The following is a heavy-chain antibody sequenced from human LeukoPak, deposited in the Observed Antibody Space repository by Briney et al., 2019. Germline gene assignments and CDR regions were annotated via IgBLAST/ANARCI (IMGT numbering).Heavy chain of an antibody. CDR3: AREIYTAVIKGVDY. J-gene: IGHJ4*02. V-gene: IGHV3-48*02. Sequence: GGSLRLSCAASGFTFSSYIMNWVRQAPGKGLEWISYISSSSSTIYYADSVKGRFTISRDNAKNSLYLQMNSLRDEDTAVYYCAREIYTAVIKGVDYWGQGTLVTVSS. CDR1: GFTFSSYI. D-gene: IGHD5-18*01. CDR2: ISSSSSTI.